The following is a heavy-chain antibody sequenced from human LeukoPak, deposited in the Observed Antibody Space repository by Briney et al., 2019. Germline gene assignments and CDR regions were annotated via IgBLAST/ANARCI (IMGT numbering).Heavy chain of an antibody. CDR3: ARSPELGWFDP. CDR2: IYYRGST. CDR1: GGSISSYY. V-gene: IGHV4-59*01. Sequence: SETLSLTCTVSGGSISSYYWSWIRQPPGKGLEWIGYIYYRGSTNYNPSLKSRVTISVDTSKNQFSLKLSSVTAADTAVYYCARSPELGWFDPWGQGTLVTVSS. J-gene: IGHJ5*02. D-gene: IGHD3-10*01.